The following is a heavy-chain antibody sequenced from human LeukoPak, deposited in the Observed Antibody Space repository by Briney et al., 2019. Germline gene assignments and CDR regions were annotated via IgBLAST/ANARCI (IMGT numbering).Heavy chain of an antibody. CDR1: GFSFDDYG. J-gene: IGHJ4*02. D-gene: IGHD1-26*01. Sequence: GGSLRLSCAASGFSFDDYGMSWVRQPPGKGLECVSGINWNGGSTGYADSVKGRFTISRDNAKNSLHLQMNSLRAEDTALYYCARGRGSYSPYYFDYWGQGTLVTVSS. V-gene: IGHV3-20*04. CDR3: ARGRGSYSPYYFDY. CDR2: INWNGGST.